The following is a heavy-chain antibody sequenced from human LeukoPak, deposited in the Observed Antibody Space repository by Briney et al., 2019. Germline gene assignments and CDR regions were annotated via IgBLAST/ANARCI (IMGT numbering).Heavy chain of an antibody. CDR2: ISYDGSNK. J-gene: IGHJ4*02. CDR1: GFTFSSYA. CDR3: AKAPGYSYGYLGY. Sequence: AGGSLRLSCAASGFTFSSYAMHWVRQAPGKGLEWVAVISYDGSNKYYADSVKGRFTISRDNSKNTLYLQMNSLRAEDTAVYYCAKAPGYSYGYLGYWGQGTLVTVSS. V-gene: IGHV3-30*04. D-gene: IGHD5-18*01.